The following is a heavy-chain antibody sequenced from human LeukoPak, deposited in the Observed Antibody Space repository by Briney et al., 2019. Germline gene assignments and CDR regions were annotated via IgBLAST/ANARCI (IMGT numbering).Heavy chain of an antibody. CDR3: ARQGPLYCGGDCYAFDI. J-gene: IGHJ3*02. CDR1: GYTFTGYY. Sequence: ASVKVSCKASGYTFTGYYMHWVRQAPGQGLEWMGRINPNSGYTNYAQKLQDRVTLTTDTSTSTAYMELRSLRSDDTAVYYCARQGPLYCGGDCYAFDIWGQGTMVTVSS. D-gene: IGHD2-21*02. V-gene: IGHV1-2*06. CDR2: INPNSGYT.